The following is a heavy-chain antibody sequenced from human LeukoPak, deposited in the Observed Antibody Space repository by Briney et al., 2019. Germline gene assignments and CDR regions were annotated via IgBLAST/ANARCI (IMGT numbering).Heavy chain of an antibody. CDR3: ASQRYFDWLPDY. D-gene: IGHD3-9*01. CDR1: GYTLTELS. Sequence: EASVKVSCKASGYTLTELSMHWVRQAPGKGLEWMGGFDPEDGETIYAQKLQGRVTMTTDTSTSTAYMELRSLRSDDTAVYYCASQRYFDWLPDYWGQGTLVTVSS. V-gene: IGHV1-24*01. CDR2: FDPEDGET. J-gene: IGHJ4*02.